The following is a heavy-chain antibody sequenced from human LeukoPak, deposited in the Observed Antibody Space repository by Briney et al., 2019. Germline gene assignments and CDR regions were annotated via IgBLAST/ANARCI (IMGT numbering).Heavy chain of an antibody. CDR2: INTDGSST. CDR3: ASERPLRGYDFWSGYSDFQH. CDR1: GFTFSSYW. Sequence: GGSLRLSCAASGFTFSSYWMHWVRQAPGKGLVWVSRINTDGSSTSYADSVKGRFTISRDNAKNTLYLQMNSLRAEDTAVYYCASERPLRGYDFWSGYSDFQHWGQGTLVTVSS. V-gene: IGHV3-74*01. J-gene: IGHJ1*01. D-gene: IGHD3-3*01.